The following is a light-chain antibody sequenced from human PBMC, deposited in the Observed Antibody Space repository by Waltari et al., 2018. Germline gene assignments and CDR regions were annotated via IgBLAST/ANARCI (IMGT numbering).Light chain of an antibody. CDR1: QSVSSN. J-gene: IGKJ2*01. CDR2: GAS. Sequence: EIVMTQSPATLSVSPGERATLSCRASQSVSSNLAWYQQKPGQAPRLLIYGASTRATGIPDRFSGSGSGTEFTLTISSLQSEDFAVYYCQQYNKWPPRTFGQGTKLEIK. V-gene: IGKV3-15*01. CDR3: QQYNKWPPRT.